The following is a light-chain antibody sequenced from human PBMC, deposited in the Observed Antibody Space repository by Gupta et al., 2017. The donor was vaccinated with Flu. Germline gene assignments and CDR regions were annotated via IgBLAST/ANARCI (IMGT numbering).Light chain of an antibody. CDR3: QQRTNGHPLNT. Sequence: ETVLTQSPATLSLSPGERATLSCRASQSVSFYLAWYQKRPGQAPRLLIYDASHRAKGINARFSGSGAGTDFNLTISSREPEDFAVYYCQQRTNGHPLNTFGQGTLMEIK. CDR2: DAS. J-gene: IGKJ5*01. CDR1: QSVSFY. V-gene: IGKV3-11*01.